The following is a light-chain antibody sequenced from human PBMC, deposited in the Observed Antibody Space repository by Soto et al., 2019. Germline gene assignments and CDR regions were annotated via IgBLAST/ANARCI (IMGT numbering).Light chain of an antibody. J-gene: IGKJ1*01. V-gene: IGKV1-39*01. CDR2: TAS. CDR3: QQSYSTPRT. Sequence: DIQMTQSPSSLSASVGDRVTISCRASQSISSYLNWCQQKPGKAPKLLIYTASSLQSGVPSRFSGSGSGTDFTLTISSLHPEDFATYYCQQSYSTPRTFGQGTKVDIK. CDR1: QSISSY.